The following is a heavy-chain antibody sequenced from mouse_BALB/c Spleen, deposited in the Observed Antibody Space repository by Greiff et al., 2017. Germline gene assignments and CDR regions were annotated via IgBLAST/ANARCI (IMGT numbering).Heavy chain of an antibody. CDR3: ARSRGAYDYRGYFDY. Sequence: VQLQQSAAELARPGASVKMSCKASGYTFTSYTMHWVKQRPGQGLEWIGYINPSSGYTEYNQKFKDKTTLTADKSSSTAYMQLSSLTSEDSAVYYCARSRGAYDYRGYFDYWGQGTTLTVSS. D-gene: IGHD2-4*01. J-gene: IGHJ2*01. CDR2: INPSSGYT. CDR1: GYTFTSYT. V-gene: IGHV1-4*02.